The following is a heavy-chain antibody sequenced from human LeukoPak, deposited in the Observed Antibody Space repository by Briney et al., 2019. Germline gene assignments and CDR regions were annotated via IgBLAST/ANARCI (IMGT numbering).Heavy chain of an antibody. D-gene: IGHD3-9*01. V-gene: IGHV1-8*01. CDR3: ARVNYDILTGYSGAVYYFDY. Sequence: ASVKVSCKASGYTFTSYDINWVRQATGQGLEWMGWMNPNSGNTGYAQKFQGRVTMTRNTSISTAYMELSSLRSEDTAVYYCARVNYDILTGYSGAVYYFDYWGQGTLVTVSS. CDR1: GYTFTSYD. CDR2: MNPNSGNT. J-gene: IGHJ4*02.